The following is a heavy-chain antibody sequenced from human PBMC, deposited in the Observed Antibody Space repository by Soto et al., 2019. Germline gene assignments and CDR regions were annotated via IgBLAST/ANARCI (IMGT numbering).Heavy chain of an antibody. Sequence: QVHLQESGPGLLKPSQTLPLTCTVSGASISTDGYYWSWIRQPPGKGLEWIGYMSYSGTYYNPSLKSRVTTSLDRSNNQISLYLTSVTAADTAVYYCARIGTLLGIVTNNWFDPWGQGTLVTVSS. CDR3: ARIGTLLGIVTNNWFDP. CDR2: MSYSGT. J-gene: IGHJ5*02. D-gene: IGHD3-3*01. CDR1: GASISTDGYY. V-gene: IGHV4-30-4*01.